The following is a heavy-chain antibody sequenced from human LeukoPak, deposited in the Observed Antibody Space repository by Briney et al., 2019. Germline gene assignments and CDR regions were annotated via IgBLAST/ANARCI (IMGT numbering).Heavy chain of an antibody. D-gene: IGHD3-22*01. V-gene: IGHV3-23*01. Sequence: GGSLRLSCAASGFTFSSYAMSWVRQAPGKGLEWVSAISGSGGSTYYADSVKGRFTISRDNSKNTLYLQMNSLRAEDTAVYYCAKGLRGGYYLENFDYWGQGTLVTVSS. CDR2: ISGSGGST. J-gene: IGHJ4*02. CDR1: GFTFSSYA. CDR3: AKGLRGGYYLENFDY.